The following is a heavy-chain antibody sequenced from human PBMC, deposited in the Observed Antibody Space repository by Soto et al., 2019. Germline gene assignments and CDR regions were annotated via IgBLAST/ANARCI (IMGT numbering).Heavy chain of an antibody. J-gene: IGHJ4*02. CDR3: ASIDSSGYYNFDY. V-gene: IGHV4-59*01. CDR1: RGSISSYY. Sequence: SETLSLTCIVSRGSISSYYWSWIRQPPGKGLEWIGYIYYSGSTNYNPSLRSRVTISVDTSKNQFSLKLSSVTAADTAVYYCASIDSSGYYNFDYWGQGTLVTVSS. CDR2: IYYSGST. D-gene: IGHD3-22*01.